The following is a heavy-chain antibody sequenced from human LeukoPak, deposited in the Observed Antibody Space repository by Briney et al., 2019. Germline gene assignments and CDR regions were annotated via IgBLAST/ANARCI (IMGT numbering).Heavy chain of an antibody. D-gene: IGHD2-2*01. CDR3: ARIYCNSTSCDVFGY. CDR2: IYHSGST. J-gene: IGHJ4*02. V-gene: IGHV4-38-2*01. CDR1: GYSISSGYY. Sequence: PSETLSLTCVVSGYSISSGYYWGWIRQPPGKGLEWIGSIYHSGSTYYNPSLKSRVTISVDTSKNQFSLKLSSVTAADTAVYYCARIYCNSTSCDVFGYWGQGTLVTVSS.